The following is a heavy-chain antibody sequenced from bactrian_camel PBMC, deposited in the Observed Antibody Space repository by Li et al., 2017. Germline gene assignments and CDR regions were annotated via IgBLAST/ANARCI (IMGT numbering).Heavy chain of an antibody. D-gene: IGHD1*01. CDR2: INSGGGIT. J-gene: IGHJ4*01. V-gene: IGHV3S40*01. CDR1: GFTFDNSD. CDR3: AAHQERTPWSLGRFRY. Sequence: DVQLVESGGGSVQAGETLRLSCTASGFTFDNSDWGWYRQAPGKGLEWVSSINSGGGITYYADSVKGRFTISRDDAKNTFYLQMNSLKPEDTAIYYCAAHQERTPWSLGRFRYWGQGTQVTVS.